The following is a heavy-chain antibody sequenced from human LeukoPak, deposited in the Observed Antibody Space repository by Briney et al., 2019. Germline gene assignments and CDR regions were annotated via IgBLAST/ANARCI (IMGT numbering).Heavy chain of an antibody. D-gene: IGHD6-19*01. J-gene: IGHJ4*02. CDR1: GYTFTNYG. CDR2: ISAYNLNT. CDR3: TREGPYRSDWYQNDN. Sequence: ASVKVSCKTSGYTFTNYGISWVRQAPGQGLEWMGWISAYNLNTKYSQKIQGRVTMTTDTSTSTAYMELRSLTSDDTAVYYCTREGPYRSDWYQNDNWGQGTLITVSS. V-gene: IGHV1-18*01.